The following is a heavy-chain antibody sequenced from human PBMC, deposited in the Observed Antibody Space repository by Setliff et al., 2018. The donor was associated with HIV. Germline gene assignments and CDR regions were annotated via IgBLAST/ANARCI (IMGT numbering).Heavy chain of an antibody. CDR1: LSPFTHYG. Sequence: SFPSSLSPFTHYGISWVRQAPGQGLEWMGWISTDNGNTNDAQKFQGRVTLTTDTSTNTAYMELRCLKSDDTAMYYCARDSEAGVWGQGTLVTVSS. CDR3: ARDSEAGV. D-gene: IGHD3-10*01. J-gene: IGHJ4*02. V-gene: IGHV1-18*01. CDR2: ISTDNGNT.